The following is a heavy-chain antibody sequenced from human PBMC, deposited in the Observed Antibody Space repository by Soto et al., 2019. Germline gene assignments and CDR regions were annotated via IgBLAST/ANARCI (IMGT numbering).Heavy chain of an antibody. D-gene: IGHD6-19*01. CDR3: TRTMAVAVWFDP. CDR1: GDSVSSDSAA. Sequence: SQTLSLTCAISGDSVSSDSAAWNWIRQSPSRGLEWLGRTYYRSKWYNDYAVSVKSRITINSDTSKNLFSLQLNSVTPEDTAVYYCTRTMAVAVWFDPWGQGTLVTVSS. CDR2: TYYRSKWYN. J-gene: IGHJ5*02. V-gene: IGHV6-1*01.